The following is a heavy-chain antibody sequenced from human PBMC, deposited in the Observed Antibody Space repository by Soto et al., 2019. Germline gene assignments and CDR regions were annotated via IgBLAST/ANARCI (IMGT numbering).Heavy chain of an antibody. CDR3: ARKWDYGDYGDAFDI. V-gene: IGHV3-33*01. Sequence: GGSLRLSCAASGFTFSSYGMHWVRQAPGKGLEWVAVIWYDGSNKYYADSVKGRFTISRDNSKNTLYQQMNSLRAEDTAVYYCARKWDYGDYGDAFDIWGQGTMVTVSS. D-gene: IGHD4-17*01. CDR2: IWYDGSNK. CDR1: GFTFSSYG. J-gene: IGHJ3*02.